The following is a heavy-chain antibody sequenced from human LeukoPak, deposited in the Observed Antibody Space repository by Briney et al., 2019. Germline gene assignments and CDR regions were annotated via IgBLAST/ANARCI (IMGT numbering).Heavy chain of an antibody. D-gene: IGHD2-15*01. CDR2: INHSGST. V-gene: IGHV4-34*01. CDR3: ARGCSGGSRYSGYDY. CDR1: GESFSGYY. J-gene: IGHJ4*02. Sequence: SETLSLTCAVYGESFSGYYWSWIRQPPGKGLEWIGEINHSGSTNYNPSLKSRVTISVDTSKNQFSLKLSSVTAADTAVYYCARGCSGGSRYSGYDYWGQGTLVTVSS.